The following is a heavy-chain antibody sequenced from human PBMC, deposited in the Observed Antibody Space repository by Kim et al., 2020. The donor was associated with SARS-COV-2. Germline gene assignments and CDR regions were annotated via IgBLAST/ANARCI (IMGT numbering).Heavy chain of an antibody. D-gene: IGHD2-15*01. Sequence: ASVKVSCKASGYTFTTFAIHWVRQAPGQRLEWMGWIKVGNGNTKYSQKFEGRVTITRDTSASTTYMELSSLRSEDTAVFYCARAPYCTTDGCYSLGWPIDYWGRGTLVTVSS. J-gene: IGHJ4*02. CDR3: ARAPYCTTDGCYSLGWPIDY. CDR2: IKVGNGNT. V-gene: IGHV1-3*01. CDR1: GYTFTTFA.